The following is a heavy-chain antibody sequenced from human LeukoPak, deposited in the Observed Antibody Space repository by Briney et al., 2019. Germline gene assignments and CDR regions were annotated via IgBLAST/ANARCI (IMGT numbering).Heavy chain of an antibody. V-gene: IGHV5-51*01. Sequence: GESLRISCKGSGYSFTSYWIGWVRQMPGKGLEWMGIIYPGDSDTRYSPSFQGQVTISADKSISTDYLQWSSLKASDTAMYYCARRNHTILYGMDVWGQGTTVTVSS. J-gene: IGHJ6*02. CDR2: IYPGDSDT. CDR3: ARRNHTILYGMDV. D-gene: IGHD1-14*01. CDR1: GYSFTSYW.